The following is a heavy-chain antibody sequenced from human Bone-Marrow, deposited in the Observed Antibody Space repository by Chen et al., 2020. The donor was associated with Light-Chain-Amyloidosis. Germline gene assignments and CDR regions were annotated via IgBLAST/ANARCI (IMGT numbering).Heavy chain of an antibody. V-gene: IGHV3-74*01. CDR2: INSDGSST. CDR1: GFPCSSYW. CDR3: ATYYYDSSGYRGQAFDI. Sequence: EVQLVESGGGLVKPGGSLRLSCAAAGFPCSSYWLHWVRQAPGKGLVWGSRINSDGSSTSYADSVKGRFTIARDNAKNTLYLQMNSLRAEDTAVYYCATYYYDSSGYRGQAFDIWGQGTMVTVSS. J-gene: IGHJ3*02. D-gene: IGHD3-22*01.